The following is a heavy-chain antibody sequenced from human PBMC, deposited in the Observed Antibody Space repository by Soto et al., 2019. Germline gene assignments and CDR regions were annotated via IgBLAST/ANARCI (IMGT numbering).Heavy chain of an antibody. V-gene: IGHV4-34*01. CDR3: ARGRYQLLLIAYYYYGMDV. J-gene: IGHJ6*02. CDR2: INHSGST. D-gene: IGHD2-2*01. CDR1: GGSFSGYD. Sequence: SETLSLTGAVYGGSFSGYDCSWIRQPPWKGLEWIGEINHSGSTNYNPSLKSRVTISVDTSKNQFSLKLSSVTAADTAVYYCARGRYQLLLIAYYYYGMDVWGQGTKVTVSS.